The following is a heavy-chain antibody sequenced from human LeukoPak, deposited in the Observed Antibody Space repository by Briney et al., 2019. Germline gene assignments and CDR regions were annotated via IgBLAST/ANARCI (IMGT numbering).Heavy chain of an antibody. Sequence: GGSLRLSCAASGFTFSSYAMHWVRQAPGKGLEWVAVISYDGSNKYYADSVKGRFTISRDNSKNTLYLQMNSLRAEDTAVYYCARGGDDTAMGPYYWGQGTLVTVSS. D-gene: IGHD5-18*01. CDR1: GFTFSSYA. CDR3: ARGGDDTAMGPYY. J-gene: IGHJ4*02. V-gene: IGHV3-30-3*01. CDR2: ISYDGSNK.